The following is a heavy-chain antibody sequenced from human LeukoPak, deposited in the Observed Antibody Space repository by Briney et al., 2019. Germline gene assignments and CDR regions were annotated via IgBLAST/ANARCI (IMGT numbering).Heavy chain of an antibody. CDR1: GASVSSGSSY. J-gene: IGHJ3*02. D-gene: IGHD2-15*01. V-gene: IGHV4-61*01. CDR2: MYYSGST. CDR3: ARETKYCCGSSCYSDGLDI. Sequence: SETLSLTCSVSGASVSSGSSYWSWIRQPPGKGLEWIGYMYYSGSTNYNPSLKSRVTISVDTSKKQFSLELSSVTAADTAVYYCARETKYCCGSSCYSDGLDIWGQGTMVTVSS.